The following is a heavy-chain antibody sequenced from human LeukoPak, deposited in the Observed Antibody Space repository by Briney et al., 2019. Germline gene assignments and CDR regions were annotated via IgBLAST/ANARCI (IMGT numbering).Heavy chain of an antibody. D-gene: IGHD1-14*01. CDR3: AKDGTGSWGMDV. CDR2: ISGSGGST. Sequence: GGSLRLSCAASGFTFSSYAMSWARQAPGKGLEWVSAISGSGGSTYYADSVKGRFTISRDTSKNTLYLQVNSLRAEDTAVYYCAKDGTGSWGMDVWGQGTTVTVSS. CDR1: GFTFSSYA. V-gene: IGHV3-23*01. J-gene: IGHJ6*02.